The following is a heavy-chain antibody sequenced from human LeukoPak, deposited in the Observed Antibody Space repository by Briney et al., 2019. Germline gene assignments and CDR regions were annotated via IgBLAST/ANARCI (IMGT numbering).Heavy chain of an antibody. CDR2: ISGSGGST. J-gene: IGHJ4*02. Sequence: GGSLRLSCAASGFTFSSYAMSWVRQAPGKGLEWVSAISGSGGSTYYADSVKGRFTIPRDNSKNTLYLQMNSLRAEDTAVYYCAKEYGSGWYVRDPFDYWGQGTLVTVSS. CDR1: GFTFSSYA. D-gene: IGHD6-19*01. V-gene: IGHV3-23*01. CDR3: AKEYGSGWYVRDPFDY.